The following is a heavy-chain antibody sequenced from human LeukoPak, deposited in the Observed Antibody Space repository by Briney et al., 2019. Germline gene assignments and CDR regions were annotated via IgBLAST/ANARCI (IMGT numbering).Heavy chain of an antibody. D-gene: IGHD6-19*01. CDR2: IYYSGGT. J-gene: IGHJ4*02. CDR1: GGSISSYY. Sequence: SETLSLTCTVSGGSISSYYWSWIRQPPGKGLEWVGCIYYSGGTNYNPSLKSRVTISVDTSKNQFSLKLSSVTAADTAVYYCARTHSSGWFVFDYWGRGTLVTVSS. CDR3: ARTHSSGWFVFDY. V-gene: IGHV4-59*08.